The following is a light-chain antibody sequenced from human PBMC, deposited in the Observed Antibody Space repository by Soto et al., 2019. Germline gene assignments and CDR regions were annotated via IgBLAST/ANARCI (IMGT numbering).Light chain of an antibody. Sequence: DIQLTQSPSFLSAAVGDRVTLTCRASQGISSFLAWYQQKPGKAPKLLISAASTLRSGVPSRLSGSGSGTEFTLTISSLQTEDFATYYCQQLNTHPYTFGQGTKLEIK. CDR2: AAS. J-gene: IGKJ2*01. V-gene: IGKV1-9*01. CDR3: QQLNTHPYT. CDR1: QGISSF.